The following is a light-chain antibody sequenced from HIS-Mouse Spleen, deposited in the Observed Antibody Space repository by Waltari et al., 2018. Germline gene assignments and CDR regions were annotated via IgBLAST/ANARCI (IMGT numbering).Light chain of an antibody. V-gene: IGLV3-25*03. CDR3: QSADSSGTCWV. Sequence: SYELTQPPSVSVSPGQTARITCSGDALPKQYAYWYQQKPGQAPLLVIYKDSERPSGIPERFSGSSSGTTVTLTISGVQAEDEADYYCQSADSSGTCWVFGGGTKLTVL. CDR1: ALPKQY. J-gene: IGLJ3*02. CDR2: KDS.